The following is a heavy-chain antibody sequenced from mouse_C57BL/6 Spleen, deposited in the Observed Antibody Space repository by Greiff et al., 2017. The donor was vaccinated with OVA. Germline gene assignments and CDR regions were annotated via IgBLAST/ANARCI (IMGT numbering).Heavy chain of an antibody. J-gene: IGHJ4*01. V-gene: IGHV5-17*01. CDR2: ISSGSSTI. CDR3: ARAHGYDVGYYAMDY. D-gene: IGHD2-2*01. Sequence: EVKLMESGGGLVKPGGSLKLSCAASGFTFSDYGMHWVRQAPEKGLEWVAYISSGSSTIYYADTVQGRFTISRDNAKNTLFLQMTSLRSEDTAMYYCARAHGYDVGYYAMDYWGQGTSVTVSS. CDR1: GFTFSDYG.